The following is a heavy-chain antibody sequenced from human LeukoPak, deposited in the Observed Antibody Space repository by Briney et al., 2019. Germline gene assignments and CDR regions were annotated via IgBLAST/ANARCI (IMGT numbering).Heavy chain of an antibody. V-gene: IGHV1-2*02. CDR3: ASCIAVAGTDDAFDI. J-gene: IGHJ3*02. CDR2: INPNSGGT. CDR1: GYTSTGYY. Sequence: ASVKVSCKASGYTSTGYYMHWVRQAPGQGLEWMGWINPNSGGTNYAQKFQGRVTMTRDTSISTAYMELSRLRSDDTAVYYCASCIAVAGTDDAFDIWGQGTMVTVSS. D-gene: IGHD6-19*01.